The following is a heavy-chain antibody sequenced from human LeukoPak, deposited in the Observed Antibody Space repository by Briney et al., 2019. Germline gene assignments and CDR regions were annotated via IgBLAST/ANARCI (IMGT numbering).Heavy chain of an antibody. CDR1: GGSVSSYY. Sequence: SETLSLTCTVSGGSVSSYYWSWIRQPAGKGLEWIGRIYTSGSTNYNPSLKSRVTMTVDTSKNQFSLKLSSVTAADTAVYYCARVGSYGLYYYYYYMDVWGKGTTVNVSS. D-gene: IGHD5-18*01. V-gene: IGHV4-4*07. CDR2: IYTSGST. J-gene: IGHJ6*03. CDR3: ARVGSYGLYYYYYYMDV.